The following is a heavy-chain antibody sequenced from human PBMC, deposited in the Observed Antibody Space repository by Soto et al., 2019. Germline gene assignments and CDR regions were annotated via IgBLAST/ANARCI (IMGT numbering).Heavy chain of an antibody. V-gene: IGHV3-33*01. J-gene: IGHJ3*02. CDR3: ARNPDSSGYYSSGAFDI. CDR2: IWYDGSNK. D-gene: IGHD3-22*01. CDR1: GFTFSSYG. Sequence: GGALRLSCAASGFTFSSYGMHWVRQAPGKGLEWVAVIWYDGSNKYYADSVKGRFTISRDNSKNTLYLQMNSLRAEDTAVYYCARNPDSSGYYSSGAFDIWGQGTMVTVSS.